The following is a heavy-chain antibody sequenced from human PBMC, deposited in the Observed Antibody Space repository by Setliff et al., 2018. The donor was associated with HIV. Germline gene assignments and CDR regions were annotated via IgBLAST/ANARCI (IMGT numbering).Heavy chain of an antibody. J-gene: IGHJ6*03. Sequence: PSETLSLTCTVAGGSINGYYWSWIRQPAGKGLEWIGRIYSSGSTNYNPSLKSRVTMSVDTSKNQFSLKLSSVTAADTAMYYCARGYTQWLVIDYYYYHYMDAWGKGTTVTVSS. CDR2: IYSSGST. D-gene: IGHD6-19*01. CDR3: ARGYTQWLVIDYYYYHYMDA. CDR1: GGSINGYY. V-gene: IGHV4-4*07.